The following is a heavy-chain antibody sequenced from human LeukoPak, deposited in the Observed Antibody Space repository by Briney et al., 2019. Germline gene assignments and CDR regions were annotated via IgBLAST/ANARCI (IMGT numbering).Heavy chain of an antibody. D-gene: IGHD5-12*01. CDR2: INADNGNT. V-gene: IGHV1-3*01. J-gene: IGHJ4*02. CDR1: GYSFTRYA. CDR3: ARSAGYSGYDHLDY. Sequence: ASVKVSCKASGYSFTRYAMHWVRQAPGQRLEWMGWINADNGNTKYSQKFQGRVTITRDTSASTAYMELSSLRSEDTAVYYCARSAGYSGYDHLDYWGQGTLVTVSS.